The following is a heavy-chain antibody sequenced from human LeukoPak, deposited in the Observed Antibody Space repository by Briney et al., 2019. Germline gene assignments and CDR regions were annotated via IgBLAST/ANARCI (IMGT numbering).Heavy chain of an antibody. CDR1: GGSISSSSYY. J-gene: IGHJ4*02. V-gene: IGHV4-39*07. CDR3: ARGGSIAVAPFDY. Sequence: SETLSLTCTVSGGSISSSSYYWGWIRQPPGKGLEWIGSIYYSGSTYYNPSLKSRVTISVDTSKNQFSLKLSSVTAADTAVYYCARGGSIAVAPFDYWGQGTLVTVSS. CDR2: IYYSGST. D-gene: IGHD6-19*01.